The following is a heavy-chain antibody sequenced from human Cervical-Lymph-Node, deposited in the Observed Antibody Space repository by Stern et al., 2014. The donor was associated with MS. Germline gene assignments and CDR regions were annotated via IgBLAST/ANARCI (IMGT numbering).Heavy chain of an antibody. D-gene: IGHD6-19*01. CDR2: IIPIFGTA. CDR1: GGTFSIYA. V-gene: IGHV1-69*06. Sequence: VQLVESGAEVKKPGSSVKVSCKASGGTFSIYAISWVRQAPGQGLEWMGGIIPIFGTANYAQKFQGRVTINADKSTTTAYMELSSLRSEDTAVYYCARDIAVAGTWGSAFDIWGQGTMVTVSS. J-gene: IGHJ3*02. CDR3: ARDIAVAGTWGSAFDI.